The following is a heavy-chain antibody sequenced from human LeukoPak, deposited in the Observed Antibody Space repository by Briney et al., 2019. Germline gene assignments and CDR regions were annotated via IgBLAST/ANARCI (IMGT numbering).Heavy chain of an antibody. J-gene: IGHJ3*02. D-gene: IGHD2-2*01. CDR2: IYPGASDT. Sequence: GESLKISCKGSGYSFTSYWIGWVRQMPGKGLEWMGIIYPGASDTRYSPSFQGQVTISADKSISTAYLQWSSLKASDTAMYYCARSGQDIVVVPAAQGAFDIWGQGTMVTLSS. V-gene: IGHV5-51*01. CDR3: ARSGQDIVVVPAAQGAFDI. CDR1: GYSFTSYW.